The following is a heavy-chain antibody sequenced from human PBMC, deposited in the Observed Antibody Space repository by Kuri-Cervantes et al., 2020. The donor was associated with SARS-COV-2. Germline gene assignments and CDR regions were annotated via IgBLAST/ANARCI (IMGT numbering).Heavy chain of an antibody. V-gene: IGHV5-10-1*01. CDR1: GYSFTSYW. CDR2: IDPSDSYT. D-gene: IGHD4-17*01. J-gene: IGHJ6*02. CDR3: ARHKTVARRYYYYGMDV. Sequence: KVSCKGSGYSFTSYWISWVRQMPGKGLEWMGRIDPSDSYTNYSPSFQGHVTISADKSISTAYLQWSSLKASDTAMYYCARHKTVARRYYYYGMDVGPRDHGHRLL.